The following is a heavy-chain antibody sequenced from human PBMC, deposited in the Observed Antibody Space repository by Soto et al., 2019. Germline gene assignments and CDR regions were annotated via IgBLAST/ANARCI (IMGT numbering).Heavy chain of an antibody. Sequence: GESLKISCKASGYTFTSRWIGWVRQMPGKGLEWMGIIDPGDSNTKYNPSVQGQVTISVDKSINTAYLQWSSLKASDTDMYYSGTVDHGATDLWGQGTLVTVYS. V-gene: IGHV5-51*01. CDR3: GTVDHGATDL. CDR1: GYTFTSRW. D-gene: IGHD4-17*01. J-gene: IGHJ5*02. CDR2: IDPGDSNT.